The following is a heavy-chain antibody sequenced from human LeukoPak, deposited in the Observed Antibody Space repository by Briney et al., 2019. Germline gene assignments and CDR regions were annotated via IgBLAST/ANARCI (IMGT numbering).Heavy chain of an antibody. J-gene: IGHJ5*02. CDR3: ARGSHSGWYYDQ. Sequence: TGGSLRLSCAASGFIVISHDMHCVRQPIGKSLEWVSAIGIAGDTNYLDSVKGRFTISRDHDKNSFDLQLNSLRVGDAAVYFCARGSHSGWYYDQWGQGTLVTVSS. CDR1: GFIVISHD. CDR2: IGIAGDT. V-gene: IGHV3-13*01. D-gene: IGHD6-19*01.